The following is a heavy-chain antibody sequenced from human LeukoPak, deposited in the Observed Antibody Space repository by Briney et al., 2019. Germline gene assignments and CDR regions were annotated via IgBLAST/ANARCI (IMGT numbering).Heavy chain of an antibody. Sequence: PSETLSLTCAVYGGSFSGYCWSWIRQPPGKGLEWIGEINHSGSTNYNPSLKSRVTISVDTSKNQFSLKLSSVTAADTAVYYCASTPRGSGSYLSNWGQGTLVTVSS. J-gene: IGHJ4*02. CDR2: INHSGST. D-gene: IGHD3-10*01. CDR1: GGSFSGYC. V-gene: IGHV4-34*01. CDR3: ASTPRGSGSYLSN.